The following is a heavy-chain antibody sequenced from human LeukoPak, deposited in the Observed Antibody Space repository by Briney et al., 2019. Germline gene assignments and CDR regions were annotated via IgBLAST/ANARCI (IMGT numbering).Heavy chain of an antibody. J-gene: IGHJ4*02. Sequence: SETLSLTCTVSGGSISSGSYYWSWVRQPAGKGLEWIGRIYTSGSTNYDPSLKSRVTISVDTSKNQFSLKLSSVTAADTAVYYCARAGRDYDFWSGPYYFDYWGQGTLVTVSS. V-gene: IGHV4-61*02. CDR1: GGSISSGSYY. CDR3: ARAGRDYDFWSGPYYFDY. D-gene: IGHD3-3*01. CDR2: IYTSGST.